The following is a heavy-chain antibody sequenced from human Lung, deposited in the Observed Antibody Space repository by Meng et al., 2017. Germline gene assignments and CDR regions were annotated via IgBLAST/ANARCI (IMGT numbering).Heavy chain of an antibody. V-gene: IGHV1-18*01. Sequence: QVQLVQSGVEVKKPGASVEVSCKASDYTFTGYGCSWVRQAPGQGLEWMAWLGAHDGDTSHAPKFQGRVTVSADRPTATAYMELRSLRSDDTAVYYCARGTPGRSYSDYWGQGTLVTVSS. CDR2: LGAHDGDT. D-gene: IGHD3-10*01. CDR1: DYTFTGYG. CDR3: ARGTPGRSYSDY. J-gene: IGHJ4*02.